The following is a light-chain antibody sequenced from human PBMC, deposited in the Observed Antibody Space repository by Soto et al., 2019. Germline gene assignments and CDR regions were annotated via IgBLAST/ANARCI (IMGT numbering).Light chain of an antibody. CDR3: QQYGDSIT. J-gene: IGKJ4*01. CDR2: DAV. Sequence: VLTQSPGSLSLSPGERSTVSCRASQTVTSSYLAWYQQRPGHAPQLLIYDAVKRAPGIPDRCSGSESGRDYTLTIRRLDPEDSAVYYCQQYGDSITFGGGTKVDIK. V-gene: IGKV3-20*01. CDR1: QTVTSSY.